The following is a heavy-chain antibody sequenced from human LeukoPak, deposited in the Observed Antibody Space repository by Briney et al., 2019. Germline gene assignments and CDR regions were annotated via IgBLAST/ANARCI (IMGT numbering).Heavy chain of an antibody. CDR2: TYYRSKWYN. D-gene: IGHD5-18*01. CDR1: GDSASSISTA. CDR3: ARDNSYGYFYFDS. V-gene: IGHV6-1*01. J-gene: IGHJ4*02. Sequence: SQTLSLTCAISGDSASSISTAWNWIRQSPSRGLESLGRTYYRSKWYNDYAVSVKSRITINADTSKNQFSLQLNSVTPEDTAVYYCARDNSYGYFYFDSWGQGTLVTVSS.